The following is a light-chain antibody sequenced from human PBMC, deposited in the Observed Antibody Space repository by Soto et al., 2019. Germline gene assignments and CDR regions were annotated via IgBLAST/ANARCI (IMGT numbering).Light chain of an antibody. CDR3: SSYVGIGNSLV. Sequence: QSALTQPPSASGSPGQSVTISCTGTSSDVGGYSYVSWYQQHPGKAPKLMIYEVTKRPSGVPDRFSGSRSGNTASLIVSGLQAEDEADYYCSSYVGIGNSLVFGAGTKATVL. CDR2: EVT. CDR1: SSDVGGYSY. J-gene: IGLJ1*01. V-gene: IGLV2-8*01.